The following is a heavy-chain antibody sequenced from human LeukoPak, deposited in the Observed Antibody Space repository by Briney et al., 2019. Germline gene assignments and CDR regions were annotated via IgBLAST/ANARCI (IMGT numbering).Heavy chain of an antibody. Sequence: GGSLRLSCAASGFTFSSYWMSWVRQAPGKGLEWVANIKQDGSEKYYVDSVKGRFTISRDNAKNSLYLQMNSLRAEDTAVYYCTTDPNYWLQLYDWGQGTLVTVSS. CDR1: GFTFSSYW. J-gene: IGHJ4*02. D-gene: IGHD5-24*01. CDR2: IKQDGSEK. CDR3: TTDPNYWLQLYD. V-gene: IGHV3-7*03.